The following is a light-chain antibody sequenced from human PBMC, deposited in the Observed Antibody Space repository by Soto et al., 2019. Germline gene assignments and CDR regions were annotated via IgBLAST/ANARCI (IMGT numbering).Light chain of an antibody. CDR1: QDISNY. CDR2: DAS. CDR3: QQYDNLPPGRVRVT. J-gene: IGKJ4*01. V-gene: IGKV1-33*01. Sequence: DIQMTQSPSSLSASVGDRVTITCHASQDISNYLNWYQQKPGKAPKLLIYDASNLETGVPSRFSGSGSGTDFNFNISSLQPKDIATYYCQQYDNLPPGRVRVTFGGGTKVEIK.